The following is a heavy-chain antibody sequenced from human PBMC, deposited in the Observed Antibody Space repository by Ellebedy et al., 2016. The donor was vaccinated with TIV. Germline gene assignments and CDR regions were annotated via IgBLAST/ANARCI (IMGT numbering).Heavy chain of an antibody. J-gene: IGHJ6*02. D-gene: IGHD3-10*01. CDR1: GFSFRDFS. Sequence: GESLKISXAASGFSFRDFSMIWVRQAPGKGLEWVASMSGSGSHEFYADSVKGRLTISRDNAKNSLYLQMNSLRADDTAVYYCGAITVVRGGYYYYGMDVWGQGTTVTASS. CDR2: MSGSGSHE. V-gene: IGHV3-21*04. CDR3: GAITVVRGGYYYYGMDV.